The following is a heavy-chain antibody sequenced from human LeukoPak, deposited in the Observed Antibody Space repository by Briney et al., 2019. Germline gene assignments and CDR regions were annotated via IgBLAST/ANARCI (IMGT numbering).Heavy chain of an antibody. D-gene: IGHD6-13*01. J-gene: IGHJ4*02. CDR3: AREVAGVGIDY. Sequence: SETLSLTCTVSNDSISSYCCSWVRQPPGKGLEWIGFMCPSGRTDYNPSLKSRVTMSIDTSKNQFSLKVTSVTAADTAVYFCAREVAGVGIDYWGQGTLVTVSS. CDR1: NDSISSYC. V-gene: IGHV4-4*08. CDR2: MCPSGRT.